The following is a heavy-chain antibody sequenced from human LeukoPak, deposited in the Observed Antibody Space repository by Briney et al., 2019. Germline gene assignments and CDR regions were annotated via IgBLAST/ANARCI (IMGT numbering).Heavy chain of an antibody. V-gene: IGHV4-59*08. CDR1: AGSISSYF. Sequence: SETLSLTFTVSAGSISSYFWSWLRQPPGKGLEWIGYIYYSGSTNHNPSLKSRLTISLDTSKNQFSLKLSSVTAADTAVYYCARQRSSGWYVTFDYWGQGTLVTVSS. D-gene: IGHD6-19*01. J-gene: IGHJ4*02. CDR3: ARQRSSGWYVTFDY. CDR2: IYYSGST.